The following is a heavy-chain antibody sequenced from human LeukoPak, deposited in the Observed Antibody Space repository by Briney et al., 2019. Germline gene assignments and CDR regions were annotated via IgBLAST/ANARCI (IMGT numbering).Heavy chain of an antibody. CDR1: GFTFGDYG. V-gene: IGHV3-49*04. J-gene: IGHJ4*02. CDR2: IRSKAYGGTT. CDR3: TRPRYCSGGSCYFDY. Sequence: PGGSLRLSCTGSGFTFGDYGMSWVRQAPGKGLEWVGFIRSKAYGGTTEYAASVKGRFTISRDDSKSIAYLQMNSPKTEDTAVYYRTRPRYCSGGSCYFDYWGQGTLVTVSS. D-gene: IGHD2-15*01.